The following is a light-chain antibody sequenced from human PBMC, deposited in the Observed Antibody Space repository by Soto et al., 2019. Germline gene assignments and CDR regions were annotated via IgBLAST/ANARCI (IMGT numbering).Light chain of an antibody. CDR1: QGISTY. CDR3: QQSYSTPLT. V-gene: IGKV1-39*01. Sequence: DVQMTQSQSSLPASVGDRVTLTCRASQGISTYLNWYQQEPGKAPKLLIYAASSLQSGVPSRFSGSGSGTDFTLTISSLQPEDFATYYCQQSYSTPLTFGGGTKVDI. CDR2: AAS. J-gene: IGKJ4*01.